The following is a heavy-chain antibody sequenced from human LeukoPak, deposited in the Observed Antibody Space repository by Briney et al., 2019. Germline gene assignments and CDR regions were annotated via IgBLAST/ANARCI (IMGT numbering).Heavy chain of an antibody. Sequence: GGSLRLSCAASGFTFSSYSMNWVRQAPGKGLEWVSSISSSSSSNIYYAYSVKGRFNISRDSAKNSLYLQMNRLRAEDTAVYYWARDRYCSGGSCRKGDAFDIWGQGTMVTVSS. CDR2: ISSSSSSNI. D-gene: IGHD2-15*01. V-gene: IGHV3-21*01. CDR1: GFTFSSYS. CDR3: ARDRYCSGGSCRKGDAFDI. J-gene: IGHJ3*02.